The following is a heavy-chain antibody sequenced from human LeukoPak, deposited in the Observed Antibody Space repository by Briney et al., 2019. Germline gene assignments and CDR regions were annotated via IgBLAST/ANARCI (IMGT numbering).Heavy chain of an antibody. CDR2: IKQDGGER. CDR3: AMIEQVVSNVEGGY. J-gene: IGHJ4*02. Sequence: GGSLRLSCAASGFIFSGYWMSWVRQAPGKGLEWVANIKQDGGERYYVDSVKGRFTISRDNAKNSLYLQMNSLRAEDTAVYFCAMIEQVVSNVEGGYWGQGTLVTVSS. CDR1: GFIFSGYW. D-gene: IGHD6-6*01. V-gene: IGHV3-7*01.